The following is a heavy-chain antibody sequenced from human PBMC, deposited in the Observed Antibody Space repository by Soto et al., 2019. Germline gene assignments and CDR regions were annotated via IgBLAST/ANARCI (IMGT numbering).Heavy chain of an antibody. Sequence: WETLSLTCEVSGYYVSSGYYWGWIRQPPGKGLEWIGIIYHSGSTYYNPSLKSRVTISVDTSKNQFSLKLSSVTAADTAVYYCARGKSNIWYFDYWGQGTLVTVSS. D-gene: IGHD4-4*01. CDR1: GYYVSSGYY. V-gene: IGHV4-38-2*01. J-gene: IGHJ4*02. CDR3: ARGKSNIWYFDY. CDR2: IYHSGST.